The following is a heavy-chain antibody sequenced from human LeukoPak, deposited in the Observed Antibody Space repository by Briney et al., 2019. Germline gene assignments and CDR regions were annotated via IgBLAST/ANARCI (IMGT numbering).Heavy chain of an antibody. D-gene: IGHD1-20*01. J-gene: IGHJ5*02. Sequence: GGSLRLSCSASGFTFSSYAMHWVRQAPGKGLEYVSAISSNGGSTYYADSVKGRFTISRDNSKNTLYLQMSSLRAEDTAVYYCVRGVTGTTGRWFDPWGQGTLVTVSS. CDR2: ISSNGGST. V-gene: IGHV3-64D*06. CDR1: GFTFSSYA. CDR3: VRGVTGTTGRWFDP.